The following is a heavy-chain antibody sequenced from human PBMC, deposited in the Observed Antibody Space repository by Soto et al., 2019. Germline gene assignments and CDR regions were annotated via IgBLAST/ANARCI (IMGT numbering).Heavy chain of an antibody. CDR3: ASTLTGTYYYYGMDV. CDR2: IYPGDSDT. CDR1: GYSFTSYW. J-gene: IGHJ6*02. V-gene: IGHV5-51*01. D-gene: IGHD1-20*01. Sequence: PGESLKISCKGSGYSFTSYWIGWVRQMPGKGLEWMGIIYPGDSDTRYSPSFQGQVTISADKSISTAYLQWSSLKASDTAMYYCASTLTGTYYYYGMDVWGQGTTVTVSS.